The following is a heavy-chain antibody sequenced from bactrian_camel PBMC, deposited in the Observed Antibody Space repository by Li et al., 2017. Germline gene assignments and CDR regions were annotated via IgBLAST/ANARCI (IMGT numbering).Heavy chain of an antibody. CDR2: IVTGGGT. Sequence: HVQLVESGGGSVQAGGSLRLSCAASGNTYTSSCMGWFRQAPGKEREGVAGIVTGGGTSYADSVKGRFTISRDNDKNMLYLQLNKVEIADTATYYCAVGITPPMGWASFTPPGPGTQVTVS. J-gene: IGHJ4*01. D-gene: IGHD1*01. CDR1: GNTYTSSC. V-gene: IGHV3S53*01.